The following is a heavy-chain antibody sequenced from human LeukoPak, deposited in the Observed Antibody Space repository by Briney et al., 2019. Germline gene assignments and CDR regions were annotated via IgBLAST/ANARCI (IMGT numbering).Heavy chain of an antibody. V-gene: IGHV3-11*03. D-gene: IGHD3-9*01. CDR2: ISSSTGYT. CDR1: GFSFSDYY. J-gene: IGHJ5*02. CDR3: VRGILTGYYTDH. Sequence: GGSLRLSCAASGFSFSDYYMTWIRQAPGKGLEWVSYISSSTGYTNYAASVKGRFTISRDNAKNSLYLQMNSLRAEDTAVYYCVRGILTGYYTDHWGQGTLVTVSS.